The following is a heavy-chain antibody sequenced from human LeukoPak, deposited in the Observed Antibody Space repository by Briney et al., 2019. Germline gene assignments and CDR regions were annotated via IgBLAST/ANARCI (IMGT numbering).Heavy chain of an antibody. V-gene: IGHV3-7*01. CDR1: GFNFGTYW. CDR3: ARDPDSSAFDY. D-gene: IGHD2-15*01. J-gene: IGHJ4*02. CDR2: INYDDTGK. Sequence: GGSLRLSCTAAGFNFGTYWMSWVRQSPEKGLEFVASINYDDTGKNYVDSVKGRFTIPRDNPSNSVYLQMDSLRPEDTALYYCARDPDSSAFDYWGQGAQVTVSS.